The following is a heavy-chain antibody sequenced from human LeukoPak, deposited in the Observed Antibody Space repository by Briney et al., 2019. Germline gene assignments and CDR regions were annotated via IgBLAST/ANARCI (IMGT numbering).Heavy chain of an antibody. V-gene: IGHV3-74*01. CDR3: ARDGGAATPYDY. Sequence: PGGSLRLSCVASGFTFSTYWIHWVRHAPGKGLVWVSRITNDESSANYAVSVNGRFIISRDNAKSTVYLQMNSLTAEDTAVYYCARDGGAATPYDYWGQGTLVTVSS. CDR2: ITNDESSA. CDR1: GFTFSTYW. J-gene: IGHJ4*02. D-gene: IGHD2-15*01.